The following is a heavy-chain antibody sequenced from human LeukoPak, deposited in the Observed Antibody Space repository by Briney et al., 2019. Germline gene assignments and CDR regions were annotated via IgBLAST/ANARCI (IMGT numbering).Heavy chain of an antibody. D-gene: IGHD6-13*01. J-gene: IGHJ4*02. CDR1: GFTFSSYA. V-gene: IGHV3-23*01. Sequence: GGSLRLSCAASGFTFSSYAMSWVRQAPGKGLEWVSAISGSGGSTYYADSVKGRFTISRDNSKNTLYLQMNSLRAEDTAVYYCAKDRNYGSSWPNFDYWGQGTLVTVSS. CDR3: AKDRNYGSSWPNFDY. CDR2: ISGSGGST.